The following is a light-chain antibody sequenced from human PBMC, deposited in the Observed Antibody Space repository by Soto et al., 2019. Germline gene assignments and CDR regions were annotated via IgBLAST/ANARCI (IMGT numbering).Light chain of an antibody. CDR2: DAS. CDR1: QGISSA. Sequence: AIQLTQSPSSLSASVGDRVTITCRASQGISSALAWYQQTPGKPPKLLIYDASSLETGVPSRFSGSGSETDFTLTISSLQPEDFATYYCQQFNNYPFTFGPGTKVDIK. V-gene: IGKV1D-13*01. CDR3: QQFNNYPFT. J-gene: IGKJ3*01.